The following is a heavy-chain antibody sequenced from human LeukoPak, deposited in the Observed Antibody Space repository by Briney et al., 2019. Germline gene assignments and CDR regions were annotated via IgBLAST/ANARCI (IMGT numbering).Heavy chain of an antibody. CDR3: AREDLGLQCAFDI. Sequence: ASVKVSCKASGYTFTSYDINWVRQATGQGLEWMGWMNPNSGNTGYAQKFQGRVTITRNTSISTAYMELSSLRSEDTAVYYCAREDLGLQCAFDIWGQGTMVTVSS. D-gene: IGHD7-27*01. J-gene: IGHJ3*02. V-gene: IGHV1-8*03. CDR1: GYTFTSYD. CDR2: MNPNSGNT.